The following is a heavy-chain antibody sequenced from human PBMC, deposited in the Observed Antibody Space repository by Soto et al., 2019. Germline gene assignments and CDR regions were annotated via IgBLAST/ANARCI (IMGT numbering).Heavy chain of an antibody. J-gene: IGHJ4*02. V-gene: IGHV1-3*01. Sequence: ASVKISCKTSGCTLTRYVLLGVRQAPGQRLEWMGWINAGNGNTKYSQKFQGRVTITRDTSASTAYMELSSLRSEDTAVYYCARSIVVVTALDYWGQGTLVTVSS. CDR2: INAGNGNT. D-gene: IGHD2-21*02. CDR3: ARSIVVVTALDY. CDR1: GCTLTRYV.